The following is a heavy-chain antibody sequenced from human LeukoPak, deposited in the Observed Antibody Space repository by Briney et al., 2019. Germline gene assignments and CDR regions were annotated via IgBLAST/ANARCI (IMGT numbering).Heavy chain of an antibody. CDR2: INHSGST. V-gene: IGHV4-34*01. D-gene: IGHD6-13*01. J-gene: IGHJ6*02. CDR3: ARVPPRGYSSSWYRQYYYYGMDV. Sequence: SETLSLTCAVYGGSFIGYYWSWIRQPPGKGLEWIGEINHSGSTNYNPSLKSRVTISVDTSKNQFSLKLSSVTAADTAVYYCARVPPRGYSSSWYRQYYYYGMDVWGQGTTVTVSS. CDR1: GGSFIGYY.